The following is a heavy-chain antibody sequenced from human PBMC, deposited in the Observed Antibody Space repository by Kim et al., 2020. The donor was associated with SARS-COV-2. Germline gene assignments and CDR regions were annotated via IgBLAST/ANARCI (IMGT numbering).Heavy chain of an antibody. CDR1: GFTFSSYG. CDR2: IWYDGSNK. J-gene: IGHJ4*02. CDR3: ARDLTGTTDPLGY. Sequence: GGSLRLSCAASGFTFSSYGMHWVRQAPGKGLEWVAVIWYDGSNKYYADSVKGRFTISRDNSKNTLYLQMNSLRAEDTAVYYCARDLTGTTDPLGYWGQGTLVTVSS. V-gene: IGHV3-33*01. D-gene: IGHD1-20*01.